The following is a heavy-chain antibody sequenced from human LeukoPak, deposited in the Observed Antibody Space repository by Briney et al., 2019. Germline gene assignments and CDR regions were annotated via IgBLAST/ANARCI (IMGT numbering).Heavy chain of an antibody. CDR1: GFTFSSYW. D-gene: IGHD6-13*01. CDR3: TCPSAAGPN. V-gene: IGHV3-7*03. CDR2: IKQDGSQK. Sequence: GWGVRLSCAASGFTFSSYWMSWVRQARGKGLEWVANIKQDGSQKYYVDSVKGRFTISRDNAKNSLYLQMNSLRAEDTAMYYCTCPSAAGPNWGQGTLVTVSS. J-gene: IGHJ4*02.